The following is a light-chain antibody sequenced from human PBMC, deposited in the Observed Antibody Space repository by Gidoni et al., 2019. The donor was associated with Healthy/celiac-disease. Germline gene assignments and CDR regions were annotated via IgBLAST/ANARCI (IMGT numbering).Light chain of an antibody. Sequence: GQTIRITCQGDSLRSYYASWYQQKPGQAPVLVIYGKNNRPSGIPDRFSGSSSGNTASLTITGAQAEDEADYYCNSRDSSGNHVVFGGGTKLTVL. V-gene: IGLV3-19*01. CDR1: SLRSYY. CDR3: NSRDSSGNHVV. CDR2: GKN. J-gene: IGLJ2*01.